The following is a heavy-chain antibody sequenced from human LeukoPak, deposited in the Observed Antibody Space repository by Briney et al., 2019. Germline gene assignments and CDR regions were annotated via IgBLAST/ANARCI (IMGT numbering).Heavy chain of an antibody. D-gene: IGHD2-2*01. CDR2: IEQDGSAK. CDR1: GFTFSDYW. CDR3: ARWRGSTSERSDY. V-gene: IGHV3-7*01. Sequence: PGGSLRLSCTASGFTFSDYWMTWVRQAPGKGLEWVANIEQDGSAKYHVDSVKGRFTISRDNAKNSLYLQMDSLRVEDTATYYCARWRGSTSERSDYWGQGTLVTVSS. J-gene: IGHJ4*02.